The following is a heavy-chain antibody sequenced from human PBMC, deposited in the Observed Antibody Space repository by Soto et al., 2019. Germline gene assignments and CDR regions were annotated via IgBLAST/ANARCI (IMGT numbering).Heavy chain of an antibody. CDR3: ARDGLVRGVDY. V-gene: IGHV3-21*06. Sequence: EVQLVESGGGLVKPGGSLRLSCAASGFTFSSYSMNWVRQAPGKGLEWVSSISSSSSYIYYAVSVKGRFIISRDNAKNSLYLQMNSLRAEDTAVYYCARDGLVRGVDYWGQGTLFTVSS. CDR1: GFTFSSYS. D-gene: IGHD3-10*01. CDR2: ISSSSSYI. J-gene: IGHJ4*02.